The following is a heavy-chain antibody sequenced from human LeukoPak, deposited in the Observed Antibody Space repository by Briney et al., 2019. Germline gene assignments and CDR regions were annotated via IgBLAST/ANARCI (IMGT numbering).Heavy chain of an antibody. CDR1: GYTFTGYY. CDR3: ARDGGYKHDYYYYYMDV. V-gene: IGHV1-2*02. CDR2: INPNSGGT. D-gene: IGHD5-18*01. J-gene: IGHJ6*03. Sequence: PRASVKVSCKASGYTFTGYYMHWVRQAPGQGLEWMGWINPNSGGTNYAQKFQGRVTMTRDTSISTAYMELSRLRSDDTAVYYCARDGGYKHDYYYYYMDVWGKGTTVTVSS.